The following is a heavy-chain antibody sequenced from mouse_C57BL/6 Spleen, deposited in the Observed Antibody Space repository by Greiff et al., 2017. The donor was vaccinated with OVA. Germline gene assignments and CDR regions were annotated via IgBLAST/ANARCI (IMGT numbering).Heavy chain of an antibody. CDR3: ARPLTTVVATDWYFDV. V-gene: IGHV5-9*01. CDR2: ISGGGGNT. CDR1: GFTFSSYT. D-gene: IGHD1-1*01. Sequence: EVKLMESGGGLVKPGGSLKLSCAASGFTFSSYTMSWVRQTPEKRLEWVATISGGGGNTYYPDSVKGRFTISRDNAKNTLYLQMSSLRSEDTALYYCARPLTTVVATDWYFDVWGTGTTVTVSS. J-gene: IGHJ1*03.